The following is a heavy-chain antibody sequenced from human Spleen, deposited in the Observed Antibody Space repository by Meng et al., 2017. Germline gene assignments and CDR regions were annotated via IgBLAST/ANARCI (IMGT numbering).Heavy chain of an antibody. CDR2: IGHSGIT. Sequence: QPQLQESGPGLVKPSEDLSLTCCVSGGSLSTSGYYWGWIRQPPGTGLEWIGSIGHSGITYYTPSLKSRVTVSIDTSKSQFSLKLTSVTAADTAVYYCVRSSGWVRTGFDPWGQGTLVTVSS. J-gene: IGHJ5*02. CDR1: GGSLSTSGYY. CDR3: VRSSGWVRTGFDP. V-gene: IGHV4-39*01. D-gene: IGHD6-19*01.